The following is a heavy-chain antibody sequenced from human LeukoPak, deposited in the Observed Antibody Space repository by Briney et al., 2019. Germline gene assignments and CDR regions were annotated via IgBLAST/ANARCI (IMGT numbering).Heavy chain of an antibody. CDR2: INPNSGGT. V-gene: IGHV1-2*04. CDR3: ASANALYCSSTTCLFDY. Sequence: ASVKVSCKASGYTFTDYYMHWVRQAPGQGLESMGWINPNSGGTYSAQKFQGWVTMTRDTSISTAYMELSRLTSDDTAVYYCASANALYCSSTTCLFDYWGQGTLVTVSS. D-gene: IGHD2-2*01. J-gene: IGHJ4*02. CDR1: GYTFTDYY.